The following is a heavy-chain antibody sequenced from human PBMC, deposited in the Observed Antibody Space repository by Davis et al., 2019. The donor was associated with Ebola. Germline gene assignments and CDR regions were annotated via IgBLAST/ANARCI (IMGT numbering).Heavy chain of an antibody. V-gene: IGHV3-30*18. Sequence: GESLKISCTASGFTFTNYGMHWVRQAPGKGLEWAAVISYDGKNEYYADSVKGRFTVSRENSKATLDLQMNSLRAEDTAVYYCAKGDNSGWYGVDYWGQGTLVTVSA. CDR3: AKGDNSGWYGVDY. J-gene: IGHJ4*02. D-gene: IGHD6-19*01. CDR2: ISYDGKNE. CDR1: GFTFTNYG.